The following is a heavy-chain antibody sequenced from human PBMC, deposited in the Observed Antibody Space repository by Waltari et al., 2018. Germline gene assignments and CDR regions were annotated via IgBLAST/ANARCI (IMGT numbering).Heavy chain of an antibody. D-gene: IGHD6-13*01. CDR3: ARDGASSWYPYYFDY. J-gene: IGHJ4*02. CDR2: IYYSGST. Sequence: QLQLQESGPGLVKPSETLSLTCTVSGGSLSSSSYYWGWISQPPGKGLEWIGSIYYSGSTYYNPSLKSRVTISVDTSKNQFSLKLSSVTAADTAVYYCARDGASSWYPYYFDYWGQGTLVTVSS. V-gene: IGHV4-39*07. CDR1: GGSLSSSSYY.